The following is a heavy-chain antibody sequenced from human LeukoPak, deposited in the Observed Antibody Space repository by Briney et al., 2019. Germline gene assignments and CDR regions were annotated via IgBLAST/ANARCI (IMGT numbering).Heavy chain of an antibody. CDR2: IYFSGST. J-gene: IGHJ4*02. CDR3: ARTIRGGYGGNDGN. CDR1: GGSITSSSYN. V-gene: IGHV4-39*01. Sequence: SETLSLTCTVSGGSITSSSYNWGWIRQPPGKGLEWIGSIYFSGSTYYNPSLKSRVTISVDTSKNQFSLTLSSVTAADTAVYYCARTIRGGYGGNDGNWGQGTLVTVSS. D-gene: IGHD5-12*01.